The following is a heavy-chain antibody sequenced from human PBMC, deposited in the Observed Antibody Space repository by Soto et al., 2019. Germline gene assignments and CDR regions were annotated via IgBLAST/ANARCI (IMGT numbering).Heavy chain of an antibody. D-gene: IGHD2-2*01. J-gene: IGHJ5*02. CDR1: GGSISSLY. Sequence: SETLSLTCTVSGGSISSLYWSWIRQPPGKGLEWIGYIYYIGSTNYNPSLKSRVTISIDTSKNQFSLKLSSVTAADTAVYYCARGGPNCSTTSCQNWFDPWGQGTLVTVSS. CDR2: IYYIGST. CDR3: ARGGPNCSTTSCQNWFDP. V-gene: IGHV4-59*01.